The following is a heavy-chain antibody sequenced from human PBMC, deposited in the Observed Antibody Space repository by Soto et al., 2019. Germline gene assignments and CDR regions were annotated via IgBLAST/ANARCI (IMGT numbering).Heavy chain of an antibody. CDR1: GYSFTSYW. CDR3: ARQGKYNYGSDDF. V-gene: IGHV5-51*01. Sequence: GESLKISCKGSGYSFTSYWIGWVRQLPGKGLEWMGIIYPDDSDTRYSPSFQGQVIMSADKSISTAYLQWSSLKASDTAMYYCARQGKYNYGSDDFWGQGTLVTVSS. CDR2: IYPDDSDT. D-gene: IGHD5-18*01. J-gene: IGHJ4*02.